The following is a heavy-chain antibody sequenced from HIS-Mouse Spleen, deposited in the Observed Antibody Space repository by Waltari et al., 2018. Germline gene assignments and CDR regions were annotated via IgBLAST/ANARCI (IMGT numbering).Heavy chain of an antibody. CDR2: INHSGST. J-gene: IGHJ4*02. Sequence: QVQLQQWGAGLLKPSETLSLTCAVYGGSLSGSYWSWIRQPPGKGLEWIGEINHSGSTNYNPSLKSRVTISVDTSKNQFSLKLSSVTAADTAVYYCARGEDYFDYWGQGTLVTVSS. CDR1: GGSLSGSY. CDR3: ARGEDYFDY. V-gene: IGHV4-34*01.